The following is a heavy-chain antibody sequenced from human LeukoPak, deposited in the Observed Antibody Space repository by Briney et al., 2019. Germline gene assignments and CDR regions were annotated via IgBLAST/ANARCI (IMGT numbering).Heavy chain of an antibody. CDR1: GGSFSGHY. D-gene: IGHD2-8*01. CDR3: ARLSKKLMVYASFDY. J-gene: IGHJ4*02. CDR2: INHSGST. Sequence: SETLSLTCAAYGGSFSGHYWSWIRQPPGKGLEWIGEINHSGSTNYNPSLKSRVTISVDTSKNQFSLKLSSVTAADTAVYYCARLSKKLMVYASFDYWGQGTLVTVSS. V-gene: IGHV4-34*01.